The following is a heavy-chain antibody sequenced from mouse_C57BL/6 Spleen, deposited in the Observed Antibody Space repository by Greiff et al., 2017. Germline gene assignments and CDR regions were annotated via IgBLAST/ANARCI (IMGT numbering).Heavy chain of an antibody. CDR2: INPNNGGT. V-gene: IGHV1-26*01. CDR3: ERGGAREGDD. CDR1: GYTFTDYY. J-gene: IGHJ2*01. Sequence: VQLQQSGPELVKPGASVKISCKASGYTFTDYYMNWVKQSHGKSLEWIGDINPNNGGTSYNQKFKGKATLTVDKSSSTAYMELRSLTSEDSAVYYCERGGAREGDDWGQGTTLTVAS. D-gene: IGHD3-1*01.